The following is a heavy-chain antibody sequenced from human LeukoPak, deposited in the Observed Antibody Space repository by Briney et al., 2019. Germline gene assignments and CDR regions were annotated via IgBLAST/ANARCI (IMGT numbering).Heavy chain of an antibody. J-gene: IGHJ2*01. CDR3: ARDKPRWLQRTKDWYFDL. V-gene: IGHV4-39*07. CDR2: LYYTGST. CDR1: GGSVSSRSYY. D-gene: IGHD5-24*01. Sequence: SETLSLTCTVSGGSVSSRSYYWGWIRQPPGKGLEWTGSLYYTGSTYYNPSLKSRVTISVDTSKNQFSLKLSSVTAADTAVYYCARDKPRWLQRTKDWYFDLWGRGTLVTVSS.